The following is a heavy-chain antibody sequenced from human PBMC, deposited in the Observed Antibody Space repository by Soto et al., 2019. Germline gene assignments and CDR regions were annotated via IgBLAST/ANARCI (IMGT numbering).Heavy chain of an antibody. CDR3: ARVCGGGCNHGIDV. D-gene: IGHD2-21*02. CDR2: IDYSGST. J-gene: IGHJ6*02. Sequence: QVQLQASGPGLVKPSQTLSLTCTVSGGSISSGGYYWSWFRQHPGTGLEWIGYIDYSGSTYYTPSLTSRVTIAGDTSKNQFSLRLSSVTAADTAVYYCARVCGGGCNHGIDVWGQGTTVTVSS. V-gene: IGHV4-31*03. CDR1: GGSISSGGYY.